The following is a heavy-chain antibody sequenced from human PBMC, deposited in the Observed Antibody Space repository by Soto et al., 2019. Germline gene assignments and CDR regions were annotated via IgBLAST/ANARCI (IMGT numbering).Heavy chain of an antibody. CDR1: GFTFSSYA. CDR3: ARGQESIFGVVIPRYYGMDV. CDR2: ISYDGSNK. Sequence: GGSLRLSCAASGFTFSSYAMSWVRQAPGKGLEWVAVISYDGSNKYYADSVKGRFTISRDNSKNTLYLQMNSLRAEDTAVYYCARGQESIFGVVIPRYYGMDVWGQGTTVTVSS. D-gene: IGHD3-3*01. J-gene: IGHJ6*02. V-gene: IGHV3-30-3*01.